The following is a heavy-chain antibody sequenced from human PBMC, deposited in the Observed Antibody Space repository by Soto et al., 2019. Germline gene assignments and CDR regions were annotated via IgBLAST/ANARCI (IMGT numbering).Heavy chain of an antibody. CDR2: IYYSGST. V-gene: IGHV4-59*01. Sequence: SETLSLTCTVSGDSMSSYYWSWIRQPPGKGLEWIGYIYYSGSTTYNPSLRSRVTMSVDTSKNQFSLRLSSVTAADTAVYYCARAKSNYQTFDHWGQGSQVAVSS. CDR3: ARAKSNYQTFDH. J-gene: IGHJ4*02. CDR1: GDSMSSYY. D-gene: IGHD4-4*01.